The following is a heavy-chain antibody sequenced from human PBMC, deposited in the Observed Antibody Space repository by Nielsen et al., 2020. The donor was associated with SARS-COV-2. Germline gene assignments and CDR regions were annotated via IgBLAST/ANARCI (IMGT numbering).Heavy chain of an antibody. CDR2: ISYDGSNK. V-gene: IGHV3-30-3*01. Sequence: GESLKISCAASGFTFSSYAMHWVRQAPGQGLEWVALISYDGSNKYYADSVKGRFTISRDNSKNTLYLQMNSLRAEDTAVYYCARDIGGYFDYWGQGTLVTVS. J-gene: IGHJ4*02. D-gene: IGHD2-15*01. CDR1: GFTFSSYA. CDR3: ARDIGGYFDY.